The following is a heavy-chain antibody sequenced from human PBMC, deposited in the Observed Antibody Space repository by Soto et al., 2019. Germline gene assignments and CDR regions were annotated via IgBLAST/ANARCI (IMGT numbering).Heavy chain of an antibody. CDR2: ISWKSASI. V-gene: IGHV3-9*01. D-gene: IGHD2-8*02. CDR1: GFTFDDYA. Sequence: EVQLVESGGGLVQPGRSLRLSCVASGFTFDDYAMFWVRQAPGKGLEWVSGISWKSASIGYADSVKGRFTISRDNAKNSLYLQMNSLRDEDTALYYCAKSTGGTANGMDVWGQGTTVTVSS. CDR3: AKSTGGTANGMDV. J-gene: IGHJ6*02.